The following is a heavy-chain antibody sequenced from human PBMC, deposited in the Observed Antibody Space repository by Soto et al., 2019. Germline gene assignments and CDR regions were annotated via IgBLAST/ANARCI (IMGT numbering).Heavy chain of an antibody. CDR2: IYSGGSI. V-gene: IGHV3-53*02. Sequence: EVQLVETGGGLIQPGGSLRLSCAASGFSVSINYMSWVRQAPGKGLEWVSVIYSGGSIQYADSVKGRFTISRDDSKNTLYLQMNSLRAEDTAVYYCARGIANTAMVLDYWGQGSLVTVSS. CDR1: GFSVSINY. CDR3: ARGIANTAMVLDY. J-gene: IGHJ4*02. D-gene: IGHD5-18*01.